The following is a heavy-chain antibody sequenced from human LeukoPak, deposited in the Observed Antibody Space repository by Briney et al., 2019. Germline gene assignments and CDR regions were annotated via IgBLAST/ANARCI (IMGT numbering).Heavy chain of an antibody. Sequence: GASVKVSCKTSGYTFITYAMHWVRQAPGQRLEWVGWINAGNGDTNYAQKLQGRVTMTTDTSTSTAYMELRSLRSDDTAVYYCAREHLTIFGETYGMDVWGQGTTVTVSS. CDR3: AREHLTIFGETYGMDV. CDR1: GYTFITYA. CDR2: INAGNGDT. J-gene: IGHJ6*02. V-gene: IGHV1-3*01. D-gene: IGHD3-3*01.